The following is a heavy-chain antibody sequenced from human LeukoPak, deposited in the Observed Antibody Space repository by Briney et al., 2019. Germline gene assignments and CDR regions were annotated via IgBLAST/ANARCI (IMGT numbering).Heavy chain of an antibody. CDR1: GFTFSSYW. CDR3: AKETGWITGRSAY. D-gene: IGHD3-10*01. Sequence: GGSLRLSCAASGFTFSSYWMSWVRQAPGKGLEWVANIKQDGSEKYYVDSVKGRFTISRDNGKNSLFLQMSSLRVEDTAVYYCAKETGWITGRSAYWGQGTLVTVSS. CDR2: IKQDGSEK. V-gene: IGHV3-7*01. J-gene: IGHJ4*02.